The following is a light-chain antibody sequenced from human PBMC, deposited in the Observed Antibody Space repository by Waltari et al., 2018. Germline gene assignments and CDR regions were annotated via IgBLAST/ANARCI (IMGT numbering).Light chain of an antibody. Sequence: EIVLTQSPGTLSLSPGERATLSCRASQSVSSSYLAWYQQKPGQAPRLLIYGASSRATCIPDRFSDSRSGTDFTLTISRLEPEDCAVYNCQQYGSSTFHLGQGTRLEIK. J-gene: IGKJ5*01. V-gene: IGKV3-20*01. CDR3: QQYGSSTFH. CDR2: GAS. CDR1: QSVSSSY.